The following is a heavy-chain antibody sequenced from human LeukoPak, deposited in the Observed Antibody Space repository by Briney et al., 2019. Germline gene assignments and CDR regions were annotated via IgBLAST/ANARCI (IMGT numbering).Heavy chain of an antibody. J-gene: IGHJ4*02. Sequence: SGTLSLTCAVSGGSISSSHWWSWVRQPPGKGLEWIGEIYHSGSTNYNPSLKSRITISVDMSKNQFSLKLSSVTAADTAVYYCARGGRYFLGYCSSTSCSPLDYWGQGTLVTVSS. CDR2: IYHSGST. V-gene: IGHV4-4*02. D-gene: IGHD2-2*01. CDR3: ARGGRYFLGYCSSTSCSPLDY. CDR1: GGSISSSHW.